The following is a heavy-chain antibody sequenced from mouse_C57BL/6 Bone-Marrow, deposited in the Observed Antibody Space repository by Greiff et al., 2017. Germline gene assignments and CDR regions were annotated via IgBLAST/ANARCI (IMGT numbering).Heavy chain of an antibody. CDR3: ARSGPLGRSFDY. V-gene: IGHV1-55*01. D-gene: IGHD4-1*01. CDR2: IYPTSGRT. J-gene: IGHJ2*01. CDR1: GYTFTSYW. Sequence: VQLQQPGAELVKPGASVKMSCKASGYTFTSYWITWVKQRPGQGLEWIGDIYPTSGRTNYNEKFKSKAILTVDTSSTTASMQLSSRTSEDSAVFFCARSGPLGRSFDYWGQGTTLTVSS.